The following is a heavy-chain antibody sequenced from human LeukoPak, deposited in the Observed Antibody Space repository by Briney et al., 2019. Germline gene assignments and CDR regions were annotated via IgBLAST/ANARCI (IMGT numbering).Heavy chain of an antibody. CDR2: IRYDGSNK. CDR1: GFTFSSYT. Sequence: GGSLRLSCAASGFTFSSYTMNWVRQAPGRGLEWVAFIRYDGSNKYYADSVKGRFTISRDNSKNTLYLQMNSLRAEDTAVYYCTKVARLGWELLSYYFDSWGRGTLVTVSS. D-gene: IGHD1-26*01. CDR3: TKVARLGWELLSYYFDS. J-gene: IGHJ4*02. V-gene: IGHV3-30*02.